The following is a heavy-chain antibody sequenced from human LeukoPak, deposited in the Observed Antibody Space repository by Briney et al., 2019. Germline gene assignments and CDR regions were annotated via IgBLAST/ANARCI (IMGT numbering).Heavy chain of an antibody. Sequence: GASVKVSCKASGYTFTGYYMHWVRQAPGQGLEWMGWINPNSGGTNYAQKFQGRVTMTRDTSISTAYMELSTLRSDDTAVYYCARDAGGVVVAATYFDYWGQGTLVTVSS. CDR2: INPNSGGT. J-gene: IGHJ4*02. D-gene: IGHD2-15*01. CDR1: GYTFTGYY. CDR3: ARDAGGVVVAATYFDY. V-gene: IGHV1-2*02.